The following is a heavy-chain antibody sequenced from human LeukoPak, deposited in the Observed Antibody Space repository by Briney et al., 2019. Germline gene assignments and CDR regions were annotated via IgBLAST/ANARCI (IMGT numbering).Heavy chain of an antibody. Sequence: PGGSLRLSCAASGFSVSSNYMSWVRQAPGKGLEWVSVIYSSGSSYYGDSVKGRFTISRDNSKNTLYLQMNSLRAEDTAVYYCARAPSAQWYFQHWGQGTLVIVSS. D-gene: IGHD6-19*01. J-gene: IGHJ1*01. CDR1: GFSVSSNY. CDR3: ARAPSAQWYFQH. V-gene: IGHV3-53*01. CDR2: IYSSGSS.